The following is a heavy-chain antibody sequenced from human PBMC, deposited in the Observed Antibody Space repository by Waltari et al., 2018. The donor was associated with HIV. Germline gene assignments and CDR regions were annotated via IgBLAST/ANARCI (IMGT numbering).Heavy chain of an antibody. Sequence: QVQLVQSGAEVKKPGASVKVSCKAPGYTFTGYNIQWVRQAPGQGLEWMGRINPNSGGTNYAQKFQGRVTMTRDTSISTAYMELSRLRSDDTAVYYCARWIAAGNWFDPWGQGTLVTVSS. J-gene: IGHJ5*02. D-gene: IGHD6-13*01. CDR1: GYTFTGYN. CDR3: ARWIAAGNWFDP. CDR2: INPNSGGT. V-gene: IGHV1-2*06.